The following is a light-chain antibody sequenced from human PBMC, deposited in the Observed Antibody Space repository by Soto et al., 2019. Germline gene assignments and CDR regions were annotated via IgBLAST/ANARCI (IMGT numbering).Light chain of an antibody. Sequence: QSVLTQPPSVSGAPGQRVTISCTGSSSNIGAGYDVHWYQQLPGTAPKLLIYGHSNRPSGVPDRFSGSKSGTSASLAITGLQAEDEADYYGQSYDSSLSGDVVFGGGTQLTVL. CDR2: GHS. CDR3: QSYDSSLSGDVV. V-gene: IGLV1-40*01. J-gene: IGLJ2*01. CDR1: SSNIGAGYD.